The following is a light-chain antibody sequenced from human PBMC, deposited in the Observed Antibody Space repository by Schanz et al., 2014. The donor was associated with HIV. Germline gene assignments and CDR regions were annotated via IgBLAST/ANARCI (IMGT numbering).Light chain of an antibody. J-gene: IGLJ1*01. CDR3: GTWDSSLSAYV. V-gene: IGLV1-51*01. CDR1: SSNIGNNY. Sequence: QSVLTQPPSVSAAPGQKVTISCSGSSSNIGNNYVSWYQQLPGTAPKLLIYDNNKRPSGIPDRFSASRTGTSATLAIIGLQSGDEADYYCGTWDSSLSAYVFGTGTKLTVL. CDR2: DNN.